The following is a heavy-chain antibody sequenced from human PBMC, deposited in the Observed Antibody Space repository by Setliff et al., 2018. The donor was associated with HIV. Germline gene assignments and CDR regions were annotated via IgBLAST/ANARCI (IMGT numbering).Heavy chain of an antibody. D-gene: IGHD3-22*01. V-gene: IGHV1-69*13. J-gene: IGHJ1*01. Sequence: SVKVSCKASGNSFHSYAFSWVRQAPGQGLEWMGGIIPLFGSANYAQKFQGRVTITADESTSTVYMQLSTLRSEDTAVYYCARERLGRSGFEYLQHWGQGTLVTVSS. CDR3: ARERLGRSGFEYLQH. CDR2: IIPLFGSA. CDR1: GNSFHSYA.